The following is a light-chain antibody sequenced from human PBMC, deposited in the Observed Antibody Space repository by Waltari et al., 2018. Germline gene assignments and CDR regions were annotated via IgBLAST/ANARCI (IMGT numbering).Light chain of an antibody. CDR1: QSVRGS. J-gene: IGKJ1*01. CDR3: QHYVRLPAT. Sequence: EIVLTQSPGTLSLSPGERATLSCRASQSVRGSLAWYQQKAGQAPRLLIYGASSRATGIPDRFSGGGSGTDFSLTSSRLEPEDFAVYYCQHYVRLPATFGQGTKVEI. CDR2: GAS. V-gene: IGKV3-20*01.